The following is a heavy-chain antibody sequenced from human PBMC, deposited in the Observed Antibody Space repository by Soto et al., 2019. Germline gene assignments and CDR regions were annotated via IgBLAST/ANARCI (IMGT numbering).Heavy chain of an antibody. D-gene: IGHD1-26*01. CDR3: AKNQGVELVPLATVDWFDP. Sequence: LGRSLRLSCAASGFIFENFGMSWVRQAPGKGLEWISSISGSGFKKYYADSVKGRFTISRDNSKSTVYLELNNLSAEDTAVYHCAKNQGVELVPLATVDWFDPWGQGSVVTVSS. CDR2: ISGSGFKK. CDR1: GFIFENFG. V-gene: IGHV3-23*01. J-gene: IGHJ5*02.